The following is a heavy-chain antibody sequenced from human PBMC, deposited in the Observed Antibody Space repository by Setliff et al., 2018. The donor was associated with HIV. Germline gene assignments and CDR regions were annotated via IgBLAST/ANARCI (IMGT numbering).Heavy chain of an antibody. CDR2: LSGSRGST. CDR3: AQAQTSVSGSYYQYLQH. Sequence: GGSLRLSCAASELTFSNYAMTWVRQAPGKGLEWVSSLSGSRGSTYYADSVKGRFTISRDNSKNTLYLRMNSLRAEDTAVYYCAQAQTSVSGSYYQYLQHWGQGTLVTVSS. CDR1: ELTFSNYA. J-gene: IGHJ1*01. D-gene: IGHD3-10*01. V-gene: IGHV3-23*01.